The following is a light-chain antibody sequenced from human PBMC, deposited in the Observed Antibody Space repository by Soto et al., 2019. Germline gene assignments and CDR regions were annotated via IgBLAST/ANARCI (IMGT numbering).Light chain of an antibody. CDR2: DAS. Sequence: EIVLTQSPGTLSLSPGESATLSCRASQSVGRNYLAWFQHKPDQAPRLLIYDASNRATGVPDRFSGSGSGTDFTLSVTRLEPEDFAVYYCQQYGSSALTFGGGTKVEIK. V-gene: IGKV3-20*01. J-gene: IGKJ4*01. CDR1: QSVGRNY. CDR3: QQYGSSALT.